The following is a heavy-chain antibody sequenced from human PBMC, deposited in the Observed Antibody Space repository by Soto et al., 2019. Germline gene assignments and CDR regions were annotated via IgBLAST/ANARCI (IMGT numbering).Heavy chain of an antibody. D-gene: IGHD2-2*02. Sequence: GGSLRLSCAASGFTFSSYAMSWVRQAPGKGLEWVSAISGSGGSTYYADSVKGRFTISRDNSKNTLYLQMNSLRAEDTAVYYCAKAPPSAIIVVVPAAIAYYFDYWGQGTLVTVSS. CDR3: AKAPPSAIIVVVPAAIAYYFDY. CDR2: ISGSGGST. J-gene: IGHJ4*02. V-gene: IGHV3-23*01. CDR1: GFTFSSYA.